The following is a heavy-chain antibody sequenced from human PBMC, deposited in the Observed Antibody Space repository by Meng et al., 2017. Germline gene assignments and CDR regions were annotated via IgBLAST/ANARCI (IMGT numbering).Heavy chain of an antibody. CDR3: ARGSMFGATVTKIDY. V-gene: IGHV4-34*01. Sequence: HLHQWGAGLLKPSETLSLTWAVYGGSFSGYYWSWIRQPPGKGLEWIGEINHSGSTNYNPSLKSRVTISVDTSKNQFSLKLSSVTAADTAVYYCARGSMFGATVTKIDYWGQGTLVTVSS. CDR2: INHSGST. J-gene: IGHJ4*02. CDR1: GGSFSGYY. D-gene: IGHD4-17*01.